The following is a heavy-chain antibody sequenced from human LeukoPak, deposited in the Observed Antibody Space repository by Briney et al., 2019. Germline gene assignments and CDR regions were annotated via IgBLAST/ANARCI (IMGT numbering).Heavy chain of an antibody. CDR1: GYTFTSYA. Sequence: ASVKVSCKASGYTFTSYAISWVRQAPGQGLEWMGRIIPILGIANYAQKFQGRVTITADKSTSTAYMELSSLRSEDTAVYYCARDYDGDYVLDYWGQGTLVTVSS. CDR2: IIPILGIA. V-gene: IGHV1-69*04. CDR3: ARDYDGDYVLDY. D-gene: IGHD4-17*01. J-gene: IGHJ4*02.